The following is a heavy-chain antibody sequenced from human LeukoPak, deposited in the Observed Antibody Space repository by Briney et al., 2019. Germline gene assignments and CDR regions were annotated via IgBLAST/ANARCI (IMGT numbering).Heavy chain of an antibody. CDR2: IYTSGST. J-gene: IGHJ5*02. CDR3: ARGGSYPGYWFDP. D-gene: IGHD1-26*01. V-gene: IGHV4-61*02. CDR1: GGSISSGSYY. Sequence: SETLSLTXTVSGGSISSGSYYWSWIRQPAGKGLEWIGRIYTSGSTNYNPSLKSRVTISVDTSKNQFSLKLSSVTAADTAVYYCARGGSYPGYWFDPWGQGTLVTVSS.